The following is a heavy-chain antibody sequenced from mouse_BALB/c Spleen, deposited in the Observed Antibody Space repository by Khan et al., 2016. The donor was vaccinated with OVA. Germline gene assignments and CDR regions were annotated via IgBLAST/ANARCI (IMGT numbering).Heavy chain of an antibody. CDR2: ISYSGST. D-gene: IGHD1-1*01. Sequence: EVQLLESGPGLVKPSQSLSLTCTVTGYSITSDYAWNWNRQFPGNKLEWMGYISYSGSTNYNPAFKSRISFTRDTSKNQVYLQLNSVTTEDTDTYYCARERSRYNYAMDYWGQGTSVTVSS. CDR3: ARERSRYNYAMDY. J-gene: IGHJ4*01. CDR1: GYSITSDYA. V-gene: IGHV3-2*02.